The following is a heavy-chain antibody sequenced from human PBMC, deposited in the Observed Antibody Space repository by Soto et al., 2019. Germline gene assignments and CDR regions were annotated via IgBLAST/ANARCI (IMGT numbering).Heavy chain of an antibody. Sequence: ASVKVSCKASGGGNLRDYSTTWVRRAPGQGLEWMGIINPSGGSTSYAQKFQGRVTMTRDTSTSTVYMELRSLRSEDTAVYYCARESAANDSSTSCRDAFDIWGQGTMVTVS. CDR3: ARESAANDSSTSCRDAFDI. J-gene: IGHJ3*02. CDR1: GGGNLRDYS. V-gene: IGHV1-46*03. D-gene: IGHD2-2*01. CDR2: INPSGGST.